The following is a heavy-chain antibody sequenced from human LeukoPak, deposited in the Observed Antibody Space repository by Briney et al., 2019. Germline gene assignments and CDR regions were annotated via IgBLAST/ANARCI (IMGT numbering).Heavy chain of an antibody. Sequence: PSETLSLTCAVYGASFSGYYWSWIRQSPGKGLEWIGEINHSGSTDYNPSLKSRVTISIDTSNNQFFLRLSSVTAADTAVYYCARGDLWSSSSGDFDYWGQGTLVTVSS. CDR1: GASFSGYY. J-gene: IGHJ4*02. CDR2: INHSGST. V-gene: IGHV4-34*01. CDR3: ARGDLWSSSSGDFDY. D-gene: IGHD6-6*01.